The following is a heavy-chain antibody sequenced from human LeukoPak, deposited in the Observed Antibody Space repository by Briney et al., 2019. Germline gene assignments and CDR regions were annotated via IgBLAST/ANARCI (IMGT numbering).Heavy chain of an antibody. CDR2: IIPIFGTA. CDR3: ARKQLPQSAFDV. J-gene: IGHJ3*01. Sequence: GASVNVSCKASGGTFSSYAISWVRQAPGQGLEWMGGIIPIFGTANYAQKLQGRVTMTTDTSTSTAYMELRSLRSDDTAVYYCARKQLPQSAFDVWGQGTMVTVSS. D-gene: IGHD6-6*01. V-gene: IGHV1-69*05. CDR1: GGTFSSYA.